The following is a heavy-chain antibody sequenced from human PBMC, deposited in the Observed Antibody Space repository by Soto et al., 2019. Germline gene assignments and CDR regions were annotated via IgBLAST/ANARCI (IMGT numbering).Heavy chain of an antibody. J-gene: IGHJ6*03. CDR3: AGTTSHQWYYMDV. D-gene: IGHD1-7*01. V-gene: IGHV6-1*01. CDR1: VDSVSSSSAA. CDR2: TYYRSRWYN. Sequence: PSQTLSLTCAISVDSVSSSSAAWNWIRLSPSRGLEWLARTYYRSRWYNDYAVSVRSRITVNPDTSKNQFSLQLTSVTPEDTAVYYCAGTTSHQWYYMDVWGKGTTVTVSS.